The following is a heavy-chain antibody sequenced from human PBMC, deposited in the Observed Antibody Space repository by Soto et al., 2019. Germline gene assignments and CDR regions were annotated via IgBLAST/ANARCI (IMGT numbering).Heavy chain of an antibody. CDR3: AKDEYWESHFYYFMDL. Sequence: QVQLVESGGGVVQPGRSLRLSCEASGLTFSSYAMHWVRQAPGKGLEWVAVISHDGNVNYYSESVKGRFTMSRDNSKDTLYLQMDSLRTEDTAVYFCAKDEYWESHFYYFMDLWGKGTPVTVSS. D-gene: IGHD2-8*02. J-gene: IGHJ6*03. CDR2: ISHDGNVN. CDR1: GLTFSSYA. V-gene: IGHV3-30*18.